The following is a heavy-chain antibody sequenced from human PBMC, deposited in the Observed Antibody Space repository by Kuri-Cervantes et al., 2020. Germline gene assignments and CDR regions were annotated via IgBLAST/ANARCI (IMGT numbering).Heavy chain of an antibody. CDR1: GFTFSSYW. D-gene: IGHD3-16*02. CDR2: IKHDGSEK. Sequence: GGSLRLSCAASGFTFSSYWMTWVRQAPGKGLEWVATIKHDGSEKTYVDSVKGRFTISRDNAKDSLYLQMNSLRDEDTAVYYCARDMITFGGVIVKDWYFDLWGRGTLVTVSS. V-gene: IGHV3-7*01. J-gene: IGHJ2*01. CDR3: ARDMITFGGVIVKDWYFDL.